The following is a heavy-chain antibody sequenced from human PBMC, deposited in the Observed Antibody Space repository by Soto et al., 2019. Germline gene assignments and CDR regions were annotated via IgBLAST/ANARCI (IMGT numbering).Heavy chain of an antibody. CDR3: ARESAALNWFDP. CDR1: GFTFSSYS. V-gene: IGHV3-48*02. J-gene: IGHJ5*02. D-gene: IGHD2-2*01. CDR2: ISSSNSTI. Sequence: GGSLRLSCAASGFTFSSYSMNWVRQAPGKGLEWVSYISSSNSTIYYADSVKGRFTISRDNAKNSLYLQMNSLRDEDTAVYYCARESAALNWFDPWCQGTWGTGSS.